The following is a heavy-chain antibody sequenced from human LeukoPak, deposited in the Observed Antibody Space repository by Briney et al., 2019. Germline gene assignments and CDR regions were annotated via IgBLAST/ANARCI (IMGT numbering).Heavy chain of an antibody. D-gene: IGHD3-10*01. CDR2: ISSSSRYI. CDR1: GFTFSSYN. Sequence: PGGSLRLSCVASGFTFSSYNMNWVRQAPGKGLEWVSSISSSSRYIYYTDSMKSRFTISRDNSKNTLYPQMNSLRAEDTAVYYCAKDRGSLGSRLNWGQGTLVTVSS. J-gene: IGHJ4*02. V-gene: IGHV3-21*04. CDR3: AKDRGSLGSRLN.